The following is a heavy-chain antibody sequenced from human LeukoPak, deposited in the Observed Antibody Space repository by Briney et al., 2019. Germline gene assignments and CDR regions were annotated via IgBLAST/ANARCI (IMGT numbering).Heavy chain of an antibody. J-gene: IGHJ5*02. CDR2: IIPILGIA. CDR3: ARNPVLGYCSSTSCDRSFEP. D-gene: IGHD2-2*01. V-gene: IGHV1-69*04. Sequence: ASVKVSCKASGGTFSADAISWVRQAPGQGLEWMGRIIPILGIANYAQKFQGRVTITADKSTSTAYMELSSLRSEDTAVYYCARNPVLGYCSSTSCDRSFEPCGPGTLVTVSS. CDR1: GGTFSADA.